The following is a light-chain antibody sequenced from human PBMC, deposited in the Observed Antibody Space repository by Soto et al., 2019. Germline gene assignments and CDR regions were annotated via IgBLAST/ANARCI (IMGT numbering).Light chain of an antibody. J-gene: IGKJ4*01. Sequence: EIVMTQSPATLSVSPGERATLSCRASQSVSSSLAWYQQNPGQPPRLLIYATSTRATGIPARFSGSGSGTEFTLTISSLQPEDFATYYCQQADSFPLTFGGGTKVEL. V-gene: IGKV3-15*01. CDR3: QQADSFPLT. CDR2: ATS. CDR1: QSVSSS.